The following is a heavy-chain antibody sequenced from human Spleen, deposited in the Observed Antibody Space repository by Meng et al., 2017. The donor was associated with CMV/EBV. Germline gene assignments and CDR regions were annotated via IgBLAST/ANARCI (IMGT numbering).Heavy chain of an antibody. CDR1: GFTFSSYA. Sequence: GGSLRLSCAASGFTFSSYAMHWVRQAPGKGLEWVAVISYDGSNKDYADSVKGRFTISRDNSKNTLYLQMNSLRAEDTAVYYCARECGWWGLLSDDWGQGTLVTVSS. V-gene: IGHV3-30*04. CDR2: ISYDGSNK. D-gene: IGHD1-26*01. J-gene: IGHJ4*02. CDR3: ARECGWWGLLSDD.